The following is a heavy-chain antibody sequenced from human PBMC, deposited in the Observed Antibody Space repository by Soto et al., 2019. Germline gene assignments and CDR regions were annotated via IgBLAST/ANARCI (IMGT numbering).Heavy chain of an antibody. J-gene: IGHJ4*02. CDR3: AKWGGAFGSTDGLVATIGFY. Sequence: EVQLLESGGGLVQPGGSLRLSCAASGFTFSSYAMSWVRQAPGKELEWVSAISGSGGSTYYADSVKGRFTISRDNSKNTLYLQMNSLIAEDTAVYYCAKWGGAFGSTDGLVATIGFYWGQGTLVTVSS. D-gene: IGHD5-12*01. V-gene: IGHV3-23*01. CDR1: GFTFSSYA. CDR2: ISGSGGST.